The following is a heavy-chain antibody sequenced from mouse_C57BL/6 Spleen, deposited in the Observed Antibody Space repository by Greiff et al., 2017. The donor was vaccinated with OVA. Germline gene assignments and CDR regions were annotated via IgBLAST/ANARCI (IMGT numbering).Heavy chain of an antibody. J-gene: IGHJ4*01. Sequence: VQLQQSGAELVKPGASVKLSCKASGYTFTTYPIEWMKQNHGQSLEWIGTFHPYNDDTKYNETFKGKATLTVEKASSTVYLELSRLTSDDSAVYYCARSGSPSYALDYWGQGTSVTVSA. CDR2: FHPYNDDT. CDR1: GYTFTTYP. CDR3: ARSGSPSYALDY. D-gene: IGHD3-2*02. V-gene: IGHV1-47*01.